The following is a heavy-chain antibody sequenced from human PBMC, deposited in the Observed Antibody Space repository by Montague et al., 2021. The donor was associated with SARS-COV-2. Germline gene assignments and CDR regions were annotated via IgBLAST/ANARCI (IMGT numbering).Heavy chain of an antibody. CDR3: ARGLFYSSQRKGRFEH. D-gene: IGHD2-21*01. J-gene: IGHJ4*02. CDR1: GWRISSGGHY. CDR2: IYYSGST. Sequence: TLSLTCTVSGWRISSGGHYWNWIRQVPGRGLEWIGSIYYSGSTYYNPSLKGRFSISVDTSRNQFSLKVKSLTAADTAKYFCARGLFYSSQRKGRFEHWGLGTLATASS. V-gene: IGHV4-31*03.